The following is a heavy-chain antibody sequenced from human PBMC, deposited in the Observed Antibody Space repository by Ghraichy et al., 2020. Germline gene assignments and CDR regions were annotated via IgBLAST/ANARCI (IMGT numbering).Heavy chain of an antibody. CDR3: ARLSHSGYDSVYYYGMDV. J-gene: IGHJ6*02. CDR2: IYPGDSDT. Sequence: GESLNISCKASGYSFTTSWIGWVRQMPGKGLEWMGIIYPGDSDTRYSPSFQGQVTMSADKSISTAYLQWSSLKASDTAMYYCARLSHSGYDSVYYYGMDVWGQGTTVTVSS. CDR1: GYSFTTSW. V-gene: IGHV5-51*01. D-gene: IGHD5-12*01.